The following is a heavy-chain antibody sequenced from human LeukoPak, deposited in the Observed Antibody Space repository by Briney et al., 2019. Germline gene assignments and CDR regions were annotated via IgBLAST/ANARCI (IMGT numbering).Heavy chain of an antibody. Sequence: AGPLRLSCAASGFTFSSYGMHWVRQAPGKGLEWVAVISYDGSNKYYADSVKGRFTISRDNSKNTLYLQMNSLGAEDTAVYYCAKDLYQLRFGPYGMDVWGQGTTVTVSS. CDR2: ISYDGSNK. D-gene: IGHD3-10*01. CDR1: GFTFSSYG. V-gene: IGHV3-30*18. J-gene: IGHJ6*02. CDR3: AKDLYQLRFGPYGMDV.